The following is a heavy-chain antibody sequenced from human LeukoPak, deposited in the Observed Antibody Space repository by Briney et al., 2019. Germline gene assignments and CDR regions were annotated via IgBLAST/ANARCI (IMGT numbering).Heavy chain of an antibody. Sequence: GGSLRLSCAASGFTYSSYSMSWVRQAPGKGLEWVSFISRDGGTIDYADSVKGRFTISRDNAKNSLYLQMNSLRAEDMALYYCAKGGLWFGESDAFDIWGQGTMVTVSS. D-gene: IGHD3-10*01. CDR1: GFTYSSYS. V-gene: IGHV3-48*04. J-gene: IGHJ3*02. CDR3: AKGGLWFGESDAFDI. CDR2: ISRDGGTI.